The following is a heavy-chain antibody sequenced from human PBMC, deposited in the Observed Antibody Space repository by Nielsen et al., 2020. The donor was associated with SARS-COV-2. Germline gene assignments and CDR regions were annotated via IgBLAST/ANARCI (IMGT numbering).Heavy chain of an antibody. CDR1: GGSFSGYY. CDR3: ARGLSDLRIAARPRVGYFDY. CDR2: INHSGST. J-gene: IGHJ4*02. D-gene: IGHD6-6*01. V-gene: IGHV4-34*01. Sequence: GSLRLSCAVYGGSFSGYYWSWIRQPPGKGLEWIGEINHSGSTNYNPSLKSRVTISVDTSKNQFSLKLSSVTAADTAVYYCARGLSDLRIAARPRVGYFDYWGQGTLVTVSS.